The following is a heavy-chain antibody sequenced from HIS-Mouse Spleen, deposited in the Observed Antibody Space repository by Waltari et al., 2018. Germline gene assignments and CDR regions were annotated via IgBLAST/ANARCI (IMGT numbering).Heavy chain of an antibody. CDR2: IIPIFGTA. D-gene: IGHD6-19*01. V-gene: IGHV1-69*01. J-gene: IGHJ4*02. CDR1: GGTFSSHA. Sequence: QVQLVQSGAEVKKPGSSVKVSCKASGGTFSSHAISWVRQATGQGLEWMGGIIPIFGTANYAQKFQGRVTITADESTSTAYMELSSLRSEDTAVYYCARDTVAGRRYFDYWGQGTLVTVSS. CDR3: ARDTVAGRRYFDY.